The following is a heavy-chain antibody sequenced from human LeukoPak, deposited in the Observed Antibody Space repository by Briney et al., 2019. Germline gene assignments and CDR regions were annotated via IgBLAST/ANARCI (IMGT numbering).Heavy chain of an antibody. D-gene: IGHD3-10*01. V-gene: IGHV1-69*01. Sequence: SVEVSCKASGGTFSSYAISWVRQAPGQGLEWMGGIIPIFGTANYAQKFQGRVTITADESTSTAYMELSSLRSEDTAVYYCARRGGLGSGSYYNEYFQHWGQGTLVTVSS. CDR3: ARRGGLGSGSYYNEYFQH. CDR2: IIPIFGTA. J-gene: IGHJ1*01. CDR1: GGTFSSYA.